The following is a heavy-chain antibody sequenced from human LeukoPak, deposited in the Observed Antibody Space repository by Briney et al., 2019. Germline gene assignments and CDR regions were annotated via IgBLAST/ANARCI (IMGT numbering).Heavy chain of an antibody. CDR1: GFTFSSYC. V-gene: IGHV3-30*02. CDR2: IWYDGSNK. Sequence: GGSLRLSCAASGFTFSSYCMHWLRQAPGKGLEWVAVIWYDGSNKYYADSVKGRFTISRDNSKNTLYLQMNSLRAEDTAVYYCAKDPKPYCSGGSCYSGGDYWGQGTLVTVSS. D-gene: IGHD2-15*01. J-gene: IGHJ4*02. CDR3: AKDPKPYCSGGSCYSGGDY.